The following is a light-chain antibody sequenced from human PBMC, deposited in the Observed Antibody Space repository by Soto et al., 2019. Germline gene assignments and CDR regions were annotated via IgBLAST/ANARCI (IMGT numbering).Light chain of an antibody. CDR2: GNG. Sequence: QSVLTQPPSVSGAPGQRVTISCTGSSSNIGAGYDVHWYQQLPGTAPKLLIYGNGNRPSGVPDRSSGSKSGTSASLAITGLQAEDEADYYCQSYDSSLSGSEVFGTGNKV. CDR3: QSYDSSLSGSEV. V-gene: IGLV1-40*01. J-gene: IGLJ1*01. CDR1: SSNIGAGYD.